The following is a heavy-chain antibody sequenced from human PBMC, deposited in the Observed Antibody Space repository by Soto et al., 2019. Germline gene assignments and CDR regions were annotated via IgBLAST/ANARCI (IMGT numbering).Heavy chain of an antibody. CDR3: ARRRDNWNYATIDYYYYGMDV. D-gene: IGHD1-7*01. J-gene: IGHJ6*02. CDR2: IYPGDSDT. CDR1: GYSFTSYW. V-gene: IGHV5-51*01. Sequence: AGESLKISCKGSGYSFTSYWIGWVRQMPGKGLEWMGIIYPGDSDTRYSPSFQGQVTISADKSISTAYLQWSSLKASDTAMYYCARRRDNWNYATIDYYYYGMDVWGQGTTVTVSS.